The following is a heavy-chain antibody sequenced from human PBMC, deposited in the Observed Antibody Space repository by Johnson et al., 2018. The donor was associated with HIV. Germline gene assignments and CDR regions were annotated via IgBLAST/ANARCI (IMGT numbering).Heavy chain of an antibody. CDR3: ARVRWVSKWLSYDAFDI. CDR2: ISYDGSNK. Sequence: QVQLVESGGGVVQPGRSLRLSCAASGFTFSSYAMHWVRQAPGKGLEWVAVISYDGSNKYYADSVKGRFTISRDNSKNPLYLQMNSLRAEDTAVYYCARVRWVSKWLSYDAFDIWGQGTVVTVSS. CDR1: GFTFSSYA. V-gene: IGHV3-30-3*01. D-gene: IGHD3-22*01. J-gene: IGHJ3*02.